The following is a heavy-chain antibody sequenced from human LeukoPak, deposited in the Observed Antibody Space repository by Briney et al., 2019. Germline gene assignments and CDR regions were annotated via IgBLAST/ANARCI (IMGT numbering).Heavy chain of an antibody. D-gene: IGHD3/OR15-3a*01. J-gene: IGHJ4*02. CDR3: ARGVPTGHYTSCYDY. Sequence: GGSLRLSCAASGINFSDSEMNWVRQAPGKGLEWVSYISSSGTTIYYADSVKGRFTISRDNAKNSLYLQMNSLRAEDTAAYYCARGVPTGHYTSCYDYWGQGTLVTVSS. CDR1: GINFSDSE. V-gene: IGHV3-48*03. CDR2: ISSSGTTI.